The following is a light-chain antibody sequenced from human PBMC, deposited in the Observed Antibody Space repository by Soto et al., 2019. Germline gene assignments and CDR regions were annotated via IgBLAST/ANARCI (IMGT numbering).Light chain of an antibody. V-gene: IGLV2-18*02. J-gene: IGLJ1*01. CDR3: CSFTTSSTYV. CDR2: DVT. Sequence: QSVLAQPPSVSGSPGQSVAISCTGTSSDVGSYNRVSWYQQPPGTVPKLIIYDVTNRPSGVPDRFSGAKSGNTASLTISGLQAEDEADYYCCSFTTSSTYVFGTGTKLTVL. CDR1: SSDVGSYNR.